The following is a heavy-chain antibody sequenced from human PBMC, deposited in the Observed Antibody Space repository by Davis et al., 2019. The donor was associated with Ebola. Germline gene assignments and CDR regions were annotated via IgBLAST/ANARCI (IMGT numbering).Heavy chain of an antibody. Sequence: LSLTCAASGFTFSSYSMYWVRQAPGKGLEWVSIIGTGHDTYYADSVKGRFTISRDNSKNTVYMQMHSLRAEDTAVYYCASREVGLHNLYWGEGTLVSVSS. CDR3: ASREVGLHNLY. CDR2: IGTGHDT. J-gene: IGHJ4*02. CDR1: GFTFSSYS. V-gene: IGHV3-23*01. D-gene: IGHD1-26*01.